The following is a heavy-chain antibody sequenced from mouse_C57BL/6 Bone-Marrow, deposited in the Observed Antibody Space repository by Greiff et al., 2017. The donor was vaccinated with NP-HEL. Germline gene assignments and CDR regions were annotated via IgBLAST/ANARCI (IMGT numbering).Heavy chain of an antibody. J-gene: IGHJ2*01. D-gene: IGHD2-5*01. Sequence: DVMLVESGGGLVKPGGSLKLSCAASGFTFSDYGMHWVRQAPEKGLEWVAYISSGSSTIYYADTVKGRFTISRDNAKNTLFLQMTSLRSEDTAMYYCATYYSNFSVDYWGQGTTLTVSS. CDR1: GFTFSDYG. CDR3: ATYYSNFSVDY. CDR2: ISSGSSTI. V-gene: IGHV5-17*01.